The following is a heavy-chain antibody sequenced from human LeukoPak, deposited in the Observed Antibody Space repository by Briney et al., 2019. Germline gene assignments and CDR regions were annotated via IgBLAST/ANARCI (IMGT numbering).Heavy chain of an antibody. D-gene: IGHD3-10*01. CDR1: GFTFSSYE. CDR3: ARGGVTMVRGVIDWFDP. CDR2: ISSSGSTI. V-gene: IGHV3-48*03. J-gene: IGHJ5*02. Sequence: GGSLRLSCAASGFTFSSYEMNWVRQAPGKGLEWVPYISSSGSTIYYADSVKGRFTISRDNAKNSLYLQMNSLRAEDTAVYYCARGGVTMVRGVIDWFDPWGQGTLVTVSS.